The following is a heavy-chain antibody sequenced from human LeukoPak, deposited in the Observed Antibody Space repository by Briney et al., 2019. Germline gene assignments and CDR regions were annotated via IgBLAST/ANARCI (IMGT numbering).Heavy chain of an antibody. CDR2: ICDNGGRT. Sequence: PGGALRLSCAVSGITLSNYGLSWVRAAPGEGVEWVAGICDNGGRTLYADSVKGRFTISRDKPKNTLYLQMNSLRAEDTAVYFCAKRGVVIRVILVGFHKEAYYFDSWGQGALVTVSS. CDR1: GITLSNYG. J-gene: IGHJ4*02. D-gene: IGHD3-22*01. CDR3: AKRGVVIRVILVGFHKEAYYFDS. V-gene: IGHV3-23*01.